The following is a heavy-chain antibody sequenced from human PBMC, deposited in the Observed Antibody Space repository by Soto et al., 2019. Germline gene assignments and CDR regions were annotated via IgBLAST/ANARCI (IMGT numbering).Heavy chain of an antibody. Sequence: PSETLSLTCTVSGGSISSSSYYWGWIRQPPGKGLEWIGSIYYSGSTYYNPSLKSRVTISVDTSKNQFSLKLSSVTAADTAVYYCARYGSGWYDRPNWFDPWGQGTLVTVSS. V-gene: IGHV4-39*01. J-gene: IGHJ5*02. CDR1: GGSISSSSYY. D-gene: IGHD6-19*01. CDR2: IYYSGST. CDR3: ARYGSGWYDRPNWFDP.